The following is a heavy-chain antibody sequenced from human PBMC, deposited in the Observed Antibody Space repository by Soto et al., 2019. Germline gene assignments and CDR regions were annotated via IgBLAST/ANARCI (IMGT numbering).Heavy chain of an antibody. CDR3: AHSPSSSGWYLTGRFDS. J-gene: IGHJ4*02. D-gene: IGHD6-19*01. CDR2: IYWDDEE. CDR1: GFSLRTSGVG. V-gene: IGHV2-5*02. Sequence: GSGPTLVNPTQTLTLTCTFSGFSLRTSGVGVGWIRQPPGKALEWLALIYWDDEERYSPSLKSRLTITKDTSKSQVVLTMTNMDPVDTATYYCAHSPSSSGWYLTGRFDSWGQGTLVTVSS.